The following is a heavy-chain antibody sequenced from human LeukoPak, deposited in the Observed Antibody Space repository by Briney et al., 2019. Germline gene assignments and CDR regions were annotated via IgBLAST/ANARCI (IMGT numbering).Heavy chain of an antibody. D-gene: IGHD3-10*01. CDR1: GFTFSTYW. CDR2: IKPDGSQI. J-gene: IGHJ4*02. V-gene: IGHV3-7*01. CDR3: AKDGETYYYGSGSYYGHFDY. Sequence: GGSLRLSCAASGFTFSTYWMTWVRQAPGKGLEWVANIKPDGSQIYYVDSVKGRFTISRDNAKNSLYLQMNSLRAEDTAVYYCAKDGETYYYGSGSYYGHFDYWGQGTLVTVSS.